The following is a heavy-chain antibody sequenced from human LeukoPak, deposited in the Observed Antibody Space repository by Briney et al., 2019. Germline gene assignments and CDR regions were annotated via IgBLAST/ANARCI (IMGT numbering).Heavy chain of an antibody. Sequence: ASVKVSCKASGYTFTGYYMHWVRQAPGQGLEWMGWINPNSGGTNYAQKFQGRVTMTRDTSISTAYLQWSSLKASDTAMYYCARQTWLQSFDYWGQGTLVTVSS. CDR1: GYTFTGYY. CDR2: INPNSGGT. CDR3: ARQTWLQSFDY. V-gene: IGHV1-2*02. J-gene: IGHJ4*02. D-gene: IGHD5-24*01.